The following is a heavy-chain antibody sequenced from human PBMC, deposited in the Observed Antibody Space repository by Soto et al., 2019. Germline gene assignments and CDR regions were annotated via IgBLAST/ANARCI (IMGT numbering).Heavy chain of an antibody. Sequence: SVKVSCKASGGTFSSYAISWVRQAPGQGLEWTGGIIPIFGTANYAQKFQGRVTITADESTSTAYMELSSLRSEDTAVYYCAREGGSGYYYSYWGQGTLVTVSS. CDR3: AREGGSGYYYSY. D-gene: IGHD3-22*01. CDR1: GGTFSSYA. J-gene: IGHJ4*02. CDR2: IIPIFGTA. V-gene: IGHV1-69*13.